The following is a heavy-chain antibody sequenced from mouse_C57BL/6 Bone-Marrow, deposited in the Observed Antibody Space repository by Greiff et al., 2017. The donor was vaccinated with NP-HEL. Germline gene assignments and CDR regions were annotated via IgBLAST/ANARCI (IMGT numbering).Heavy chain of an antibody. CDR3: ARSITTVVVDY. CDR1: GFTFSSYA. Sequence: EVHLVESGGGLVKPGGSLKLSCAASGFTFSSYAMSWVRQTPEKRLEWVATISDGGSYTYYPDNVKGRFTISRDNAKNNLYLQMSHLKSEETGMYYCARSITTVVVDYWGQGTTLTVSS. J-gene: IGHJ2*01. D-gene: IGHD1-1*01. CDR2: ISDGGSYT. V-gene: IGHV5-4*01.